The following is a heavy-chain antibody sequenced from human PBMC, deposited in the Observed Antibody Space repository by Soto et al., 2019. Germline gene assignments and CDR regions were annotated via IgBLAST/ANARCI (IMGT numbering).Heavy chain of an antibody. CDR2: INHSGST. V-gene: IGHV4-34*01. CDR1: GGSFSGYY. D-gene: IGHD5-18*01. J-gene: IGHJ4*02. Sequence: QVQLQQWGAGLLKPSETLSLTCAVYGGSFSGYYWSWIRQPPGKGLEWIGEINHSGSTNYNPSLKSRVTISVDTSKSQFSLKLSSVTAADTAVYYCARAHYVDTWGFDYWGQGTLVTVSS. CDR3: ARAHYVDTWGFDY.